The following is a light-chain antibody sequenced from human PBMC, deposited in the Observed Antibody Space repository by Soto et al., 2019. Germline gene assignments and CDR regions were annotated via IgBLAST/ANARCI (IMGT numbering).Light chain of an antibody. Sequence: QSVLTQPASVSGSPGQSITISCTGTSSDIGAYNYVSWYQQHPGKAPKLMIYEVTNRPSGVSYRFSGSKSGNTASLTISGLQAEDEADYYCNSYTTSTTWVFGGGTKLTVL. CDR2: EVT. CDR3: NSYTTSTTWV. J-gene: IGLJ3*02. CDR1: SSDIGAYNY. V-gene: IGLV2-14*01.